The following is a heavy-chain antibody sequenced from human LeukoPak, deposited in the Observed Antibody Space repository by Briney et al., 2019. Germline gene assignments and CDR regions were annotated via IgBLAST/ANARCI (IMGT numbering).Heavy chain of an antibody. CDR2: ISGSGGST. V-gene: IGHV3-23*01. D-gene: IGHD5-18*01. CDR3: AKDPVDTVDYYFDY. J-gene: IGHJ4*02. CDR1: GFTFSSYA. Sequence: GGSLRPSCAASGFTFSSYAMSWVRQAPGKGLEWVSAISGSGGSTYYADSVKGRFTISRDNSKNTLYLQMNSLRAEDTAVYYCAKDPVDTVDYYFDYWGRGTLVTVSS.